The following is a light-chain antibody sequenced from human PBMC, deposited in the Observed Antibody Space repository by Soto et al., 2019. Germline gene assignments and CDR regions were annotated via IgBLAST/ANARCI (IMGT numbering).Light chain of an antibody. J-gene: IGKJ1*01. CDR2: GAS. CDR1: QSVSTSY. Sequence: EIVLTQSPGTLSLSPGERATLSFMASQSVSTSYLAWYQQKPGQAPRLLIYGASSRATGIPDRFSGSGSGTDFTLTISSLQPDDFATYYCQQYNAYPWTFGLGTKVDIK. V-gene: IGKV3-20*01. CDR3: QQYNAYPWT.